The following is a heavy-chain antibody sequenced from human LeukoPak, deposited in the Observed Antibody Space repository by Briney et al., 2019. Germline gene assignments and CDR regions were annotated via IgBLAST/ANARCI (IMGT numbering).Heavy chain of an antibody. Sequence: GGSLTLSCAASGFTFSSYWMHWVRQAPGKGLVWVSRINSDGSSTSYADSVKGRFTISRDNAKNTLYLQMNSLRAEDTAVYYCASSYYGSGSYYSYYGMDVWGKGTTVTVSS. CDR2: INSDGSST. V-gene: IGHV3-74*01. CDR3: ASSYYGSGSYYSYYGMDV. CDR1: GFTFSSYW. J-gene: IGHJ6*04. D-gene: IGHD3-10*01.